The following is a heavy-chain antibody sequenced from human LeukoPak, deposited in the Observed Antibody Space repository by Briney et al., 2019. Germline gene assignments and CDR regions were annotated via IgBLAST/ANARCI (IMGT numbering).Heavy chain of an antibody. CDR3: ARVSGYDSIVSD. V-gene: IGHV1-2*02. CDR2: IDPNSGDT. D-gene: IGHD5-12*01. CDR1: GYSFTGYF. J-gene: IGHJ4*02. Sequence: GASVKVSCKASGYSFTGYFIHWVRQAPGQGLEWMGCIDPNSGDTKYAQKFQGRVSMPRDTSTRTAYMELSRLRSDDTAVYFCARVSGYDSIVSDWGQGTLVTVSS.